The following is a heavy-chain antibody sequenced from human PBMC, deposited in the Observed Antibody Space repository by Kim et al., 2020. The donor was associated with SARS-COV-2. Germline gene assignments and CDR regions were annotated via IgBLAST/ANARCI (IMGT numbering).Heavy chain of an antibody. D-gene: IGHD3-22*01. V-gene: IGHV4-34*01. CDR3: ARVPATYYYDSSGPRDAFDI. J-gene: IGHJ3*02. Sequence: RVTISVDTSKNQFSLKLSSVTAADTAVYYCARVPATYYYDSSGPRDAFDIWGQGTMVTVSS.